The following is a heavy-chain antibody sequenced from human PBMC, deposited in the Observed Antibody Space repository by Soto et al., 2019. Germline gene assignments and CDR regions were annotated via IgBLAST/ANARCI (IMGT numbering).Heavy chain of an antibody. CDR3: ARIGYSSSSFDY. V-gene: IGHV3-7*05. J-gene: IGHJ4*02. CDR1: GFIFRHYW. D-gene: IGHD6-6*01. CDR2: IKEGGTVK. Sequence: PGGSLRLSCAASGFIFRHYWMSWVRQAPGKGLEWVANIKEGGTVKYYVDSVKGRFTISRDNAKNSVYLQVNSLRAEDTAVYYCARIGYSSSSFDYWGQGALVTVSS.